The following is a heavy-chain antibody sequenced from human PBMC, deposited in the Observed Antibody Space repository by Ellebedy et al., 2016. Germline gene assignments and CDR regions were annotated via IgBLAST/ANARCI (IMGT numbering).Heavy chain of an antibody. Sequence: GESLKISXAASGLTLSYYAMGWVRQAPGKGLEWVSGISGSGVNTYYADSVKGRFTISRDNSKNTMYLQMNSLRAEDTAVYYCAKDTSGWYDNYDYGMDVWGQGTTVTVSS. CDR3: AKDTSGWYDNYDYGMDV. V-gene: IGHV3-23*01. CDR1: GLTLSYYA. CDR2: ISGSGVNT. J-gene: IGHJ6*02. D-gene: IGHD6-19*01.